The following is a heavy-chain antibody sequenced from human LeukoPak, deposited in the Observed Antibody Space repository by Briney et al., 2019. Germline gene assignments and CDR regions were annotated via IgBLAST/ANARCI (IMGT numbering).Heavy chain of an antibody. Sequence: GGSLRLSCAASGFTFSSYWMSWVRQAPGKGLEWVANIKQDGSEKYYVDSVKGRFTISRDNAKNSLYLQMNSLRAEDTAVYYCAIHTAGDFWSGSYFDYWGQGTLVTVSS. J-gene: IGHJ4*02. D-gene: IGHD3-3*01. CDR3: AIHTAGDFWSGSYFDY. V-gene: IGHV3-7*03. CDR2: IKQDGSEK. CDR1: GFTFSSYW.